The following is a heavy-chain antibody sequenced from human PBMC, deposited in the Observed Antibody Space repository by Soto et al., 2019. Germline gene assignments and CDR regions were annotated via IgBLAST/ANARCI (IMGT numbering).Heavy chain of an antibody. CDR3: TKRRYSYGPPDY. CDR2: IRGSGDGT. J-gene: IGHJ4*02. D-gene: IGHD5-18*01. V-gene: IGHV3-23*01. CDR1: GFTFSNYA. Sequence: PGESLKISCAASGFTFSNYAMSWVRQAPGKGLEWVSAIRGSGDGTYYAESVKGRFTISRDNSNNTLYLQLDSLRAEDTAVYYCTKRRYSYGPPDYWGQGTLVTVFS.